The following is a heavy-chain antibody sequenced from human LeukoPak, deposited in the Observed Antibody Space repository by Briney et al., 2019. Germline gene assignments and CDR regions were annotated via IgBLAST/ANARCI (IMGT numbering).Heavy chain of an antibody. CDR2: IYYSGST. V-gene: IGHV4-39*07. D-gene: IGHD3-22*01. J-gene: IGHJ4*02. CDR3: ARIYDSSGYYYTPHFDY. Sequence: SETLSLTCTVSGGSISSYYWGWIRQPPGKGLEWIGSIYYSGSTYYNPSLKSRVTISVDTSKNQFSLKLSSVTAADTAVYYCARIYDSSGYYYTPHFDYWGQGTLVTVSS. CDR1: GGSISSYY.